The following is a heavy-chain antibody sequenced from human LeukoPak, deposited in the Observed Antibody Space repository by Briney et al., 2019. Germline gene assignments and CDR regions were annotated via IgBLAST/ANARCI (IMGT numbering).Heavy chain of an antibody. J-gene: IGHJ5*02. CDR1: GFTFNNYW. Sequence: GGSLRLSCAASGFTFNNYWMSWVRQAPGKGLEWVANIKQDGSEKYYVDSVKGRFTISRDNAKNSLYLQMNSLRAEDTAVYYCARLHSTWFDPWGQGTWSPSPQ. CDR3: ARLHSTWFDP. V-gene: IGHV3-7*01. CDR2: IKQDGSEK. D-gene: IGHD2/OR15-2a*01.